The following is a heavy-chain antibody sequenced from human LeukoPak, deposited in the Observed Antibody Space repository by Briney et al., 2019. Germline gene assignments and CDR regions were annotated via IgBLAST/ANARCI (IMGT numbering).Heavy chain of an antibody. J-gene: IGHJ4*02. Sequence: GGSLRLSCAASGFTFSSYSMNWVRQAPGKGLGWVSSISSSSSYIYYADSVKGRFTISRDNAKNSLYLQMNSLRAEDTAVYYCARDRRVYSSSTYDYWGQGTLVTVSS. CDR3: ARDRRVYSSSTYDY. CDR2: ISSSSSYI. CDR1: GFTFSSYS. D-gene: IGHD6-13*01. V-gene: IGHV3-21*01.